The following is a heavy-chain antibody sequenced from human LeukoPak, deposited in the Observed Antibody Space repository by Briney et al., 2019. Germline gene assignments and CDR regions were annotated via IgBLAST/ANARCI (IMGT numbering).Heavy chain of an antibody. Sequence: PSETLSLTCTVSGGSINNYYWSWIRQPAGEGLEWIGHIYTSGRTNYNPSLKSPVTMSVDTSKKQFSMELRSVTAADTAVYYCARGSPAGSGLEFFFDSWGRGTLVTVSS. CDR2: IYTSGRT. D-gene: IGHD3-10*01. V-gene: IGHV4-4*07. J-gene: IGHJ4*02. CDR3: ARGSPAGSGLEFFFDS. CDR1: GGSINNYY.